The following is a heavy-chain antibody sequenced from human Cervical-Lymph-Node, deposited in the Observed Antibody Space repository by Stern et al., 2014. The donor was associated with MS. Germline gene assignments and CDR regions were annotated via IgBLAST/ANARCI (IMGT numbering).Heavy chain of an antibody. CDR1: CGPISRYY. CDR2: IYYSGST. CDR3: ARGSYGEPFDY. V-gene: IGHV4-59*01. J-gene: IGHJ4*02. Sequence: QVKLQESGPGLAKPSATLSLTCTVSCGPISRYYWSWIPHPPGNGLEWIGYIYYSGSTNYNPSLKSRVTISVDTSKNQFSLKLSSVTAADTAVYYCARGSYGEPFDYWGQGTLVTVSS. D-gene: IGHD4-17*01.